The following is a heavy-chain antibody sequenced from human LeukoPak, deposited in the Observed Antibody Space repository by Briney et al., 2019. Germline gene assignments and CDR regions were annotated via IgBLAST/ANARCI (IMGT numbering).Heavy chain of an antibody. J-gene: IGHJ4*02. D-gene: IGHD3-16*01. CDR2: IYYSGST. CDR1: GGSISSSSYY. CDR3: ARQSLFGGPDDY. Sequence: PSETLSLTCTVSGGSISSSSYYWGWIRQPPGKGLEWIGSIYYSGSTYYNPSLKSRVTISVDTSKNQFSLKLSSVTAADTAVCYCARQSLFGGPDDYWGQGTLVTVSS. V-gene: IGHV4-39*01.